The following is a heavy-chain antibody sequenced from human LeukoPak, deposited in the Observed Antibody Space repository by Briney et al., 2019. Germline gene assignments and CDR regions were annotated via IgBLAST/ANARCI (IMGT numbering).Heavy chain of an antibody. D-gene: IGHD6-6*01. V-gene: IGHV1-8*01. J-gene: IGHJ4*02. CDR1: GYTFTSYD. CDR3: ARTGRTQLVPDY. CDR2: MNPNSGNT. Sequence: GASVKVSCKASGYTFTSYDINWVRQATGQGLEWMGWMNPNSGNTGYALKFQGRVTMTRNTSISTAYMELSSLRSEDTAVYYCARTGRTQLVPDYWGQGTLVTVSS.